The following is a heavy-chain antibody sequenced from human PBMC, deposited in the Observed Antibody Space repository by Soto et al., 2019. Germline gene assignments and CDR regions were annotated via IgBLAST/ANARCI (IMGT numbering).Heavy chain of an antibody. D-gene: IGHD5-12*01. CDR1: GFTLTKAS. V-gene: IGHV3-15*01. J-gene: IGHJ4*02. CDR2: IKSNADGGAT. Sequence: GGSLRLSCAASGFTLTKASMSWFRQAPGKGLEWVGHIKSNADGGATDYAAPVKGRFTVSRDDSRNTLYLQLNSLRAEDTAVYYCARGWLRDPWMHWGQGTLVTVSS. CDR3: ARGWLRDPWMH.